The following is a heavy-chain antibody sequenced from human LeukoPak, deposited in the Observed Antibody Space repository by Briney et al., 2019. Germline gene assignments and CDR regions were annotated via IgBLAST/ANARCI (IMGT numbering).Heavy chain of an antibody. V-gene: IGHV4-39*07. CDR3: ARDSGLDAFDI. CDR2: IYYSGST. J-gene: IGHJ3*02. D-gene: IGHD3-10*01. CDR1: GGSISSGGYY. Sequence: PSETLSLTCTVSGGSISSGGYYWSWIRQPPGKGLEWIGSIYYSGSTYYNPSLKSRVTISVDTSKNQFSLKLSSVTAADTAVYYCARDSGLDAFDIWGQGTMVTVSS.